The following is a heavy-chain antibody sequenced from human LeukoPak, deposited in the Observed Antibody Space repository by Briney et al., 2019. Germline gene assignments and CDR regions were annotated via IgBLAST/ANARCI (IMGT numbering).Heavy chain of an antibody. Sequence: SETLSLTCTVSGGSISTYYWSWIRQPPGKGLEWIGYIYYSGRTNYNPSLKSRVTISVDTSKNQFSLKLSSVTAADTAVYYCARFYGGYRGDAFDIWGQGTMVTVSS. D-gene: IGHD4-17*01. J-gene: IGHJ3*02. CDR3: ARFYGGYRGDAFDI. CDR2: IYYSGRT. V-gene: IGHV4-59*08. CDR1: GGSISTYY.